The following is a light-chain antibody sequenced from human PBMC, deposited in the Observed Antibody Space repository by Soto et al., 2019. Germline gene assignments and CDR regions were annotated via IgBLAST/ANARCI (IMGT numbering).Light chain of an antibody. CDR3: MQALQTSIT. J-gene: IGKJ5*01. CDR1: HSLLHSNGYNY. V-gene: IGKV2-28*01. Sequence: DIVMTQSPLSLPVTPGEPASISCRSSHSLLHSNGYNYLDWYLQKPGQSPQLLIYLGSNRSSGVPDRFSGSGSATDFTLKISRVEAEDVGIYYCMQALQTSITFGQGTRLEIK. CDR2: LGS.